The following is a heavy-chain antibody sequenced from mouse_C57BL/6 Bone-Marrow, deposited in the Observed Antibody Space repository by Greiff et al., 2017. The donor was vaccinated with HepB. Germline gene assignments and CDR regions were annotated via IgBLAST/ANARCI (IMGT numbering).Heavy chain of an antibody. CDR2: IYPRDGST. Sequence: VQLQQSGPELVKPGASVKLSCKASGYTFTSYDINWVKQRPGQGLEWIGWIYPRDGSTKYNEKFKGKATLTVDTSSSTAYMELHSLTSEDSAVYVCARDYYDYDEPFAYWGQGTLVTVSA. CDR1: GYTFTSYD. V-gene: IGHV1-85*01. J-gene: IGHJ3*01. D-gene: IGHD2-4*01. CDR3: ARDYYDYDEPFAY.